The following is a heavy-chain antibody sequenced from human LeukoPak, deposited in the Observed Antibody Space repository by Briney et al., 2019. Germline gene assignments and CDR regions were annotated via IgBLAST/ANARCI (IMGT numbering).Heavy chain of an antibody. V-gene: IGHV3-23*01. D-gene: IGHD4-23*01. J-gene: IGHJ4*02. Sequence: GGSLRLSCGASGFTFSNYAMSWVRQAPGKGLEWVSAISGSGASTYYADSVEGRFTISRDNAKNSLYLQMNSLRAEDTAVYYCAREVRGDGGKSYWGQGTLVTVSS. CDR1: GFTFSNYA. CDR2: ISGSGAST. CDR3: AREVRGDGGKSY.